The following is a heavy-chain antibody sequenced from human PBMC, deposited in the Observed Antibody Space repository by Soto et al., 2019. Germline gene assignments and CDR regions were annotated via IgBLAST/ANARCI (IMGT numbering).Heavy chain of an antibody. D-gene: IGHD2-2*01. J-gene: IGHJ5*02. CDR2: INAGNGNT. CDR1: GYTFTSYA. Sequence: QVQLVQSGAEVKKPGASVKVSCKASGYTFTSYAMHWVRQAPGQRLEWMGWINAGNGNTKYSQKFQGRVTITRDTSASTAYMELSSLRSEDTAVYYSARVGAPAAGANWFDPWGQGTLVTVSS. V-gene: IGHV1-3*01. CDR3: ARVGAPAAGANWFDP.